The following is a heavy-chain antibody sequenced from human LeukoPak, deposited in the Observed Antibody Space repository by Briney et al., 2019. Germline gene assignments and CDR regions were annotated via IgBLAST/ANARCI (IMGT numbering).Heavy chain of an antibody. J-gene: IGHJ6*02. CDR1: GYTLTSYD. CDR3: ARGGFSGYESAYYYYGMGV. V-gene: IGHV1-8*01. CDR2: MNPNSGNT. D-gene: IGHD5-12*01. Sequence: ASVKVSCKASGYTLTSYDINWVRQATGQGLEWMGWMNPNSGNTGYAQKFQGRATLTRNTSISTAYMELSSLRSEDTAVYYCARGGFSGYESAYYYYGMGVWGQGTTVTVSS.